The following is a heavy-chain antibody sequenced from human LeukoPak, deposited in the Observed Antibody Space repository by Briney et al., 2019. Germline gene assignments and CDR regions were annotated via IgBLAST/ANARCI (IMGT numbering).Heavy chain of an antibody. D-gene: IGHD3-22*01. CDR1: GGSISSYY. CDR2: IYTSGST. CDR3: ARGGSTYYYDGSVFSC. J-gene: IGHJ4*02. V-gene: IGHV4-4*07. Sequence: SETLSLTCTVSGGSISSYYWSWIRQPAGKGLEWIGRIYTSGSTNYNPSLKSRVTMSVDTSKNQFSLKLSSVTAADTAVYYCARGGSTYYYDGSVFSCWGQGTLVTVSS.